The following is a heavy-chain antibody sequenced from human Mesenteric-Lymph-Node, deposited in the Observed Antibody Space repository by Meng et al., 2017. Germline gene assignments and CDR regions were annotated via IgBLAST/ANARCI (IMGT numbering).Heavy chain of an antibody. CDR2: IYYSGST. CDR1: GGSFSGYY. CDR3: ARDRIGGYYYYYYGMDV. D-gene: IGHD2-21*01. J-gene: IGHJ6*02. V-gene: IGHV4-59*01. Sequence: GSLRLTCAVYGGSFSGYYWSWVRQSAGKGLEWIGYIYYSGSTNYNPSLKSRVTISVDTSKNQFSLKLSSVTAADTAVYYCARDRIGGYYYYYYGMDVWGQGNTVNGAS.